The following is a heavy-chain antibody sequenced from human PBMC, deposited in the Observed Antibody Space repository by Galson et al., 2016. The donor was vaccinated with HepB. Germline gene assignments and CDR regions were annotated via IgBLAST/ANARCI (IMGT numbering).Heavy chain of an antibody. Sequence: SVKVSCKASGYTFTGYYMNWVRQAPGQGLEWMGWINPNSGGTNYAQKFQGWVTMTRDTSISTAYMELSRLRSDDTAVYYCARWYYDSSGYYFDYGGQGTLVTVSS. CDR3: ARWYYDSSGYYFDY. CDR1: GYTFTGYY. D-gene: IGHD3-22*01. V-gene: IGHV1-2*04. J-gene: IGHJ4*02. CDR2: INPNSGGT.